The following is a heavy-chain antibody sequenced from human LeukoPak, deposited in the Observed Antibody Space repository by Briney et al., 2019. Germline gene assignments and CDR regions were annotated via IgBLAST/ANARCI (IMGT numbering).Heavy chain of an antibody. J-gene: IGHJ4*02. V-gene: IGHV3-23*01. CDR3: ARDRESSSKGHFDY. D-gene: IGHD2-15*01. Sequence: GGSLRLSCAAFGFTFSSYAMSWVRQAPGKGLEWVSAISGSGGSTYYADSVKGRFTISRDNSKNTLFLQMNSLRAEDTAVYYCARDRESSSKGHFDYWGQGTLVTVSS. CDR1: GFTFSSYA. CDR2: ISGSGGST.